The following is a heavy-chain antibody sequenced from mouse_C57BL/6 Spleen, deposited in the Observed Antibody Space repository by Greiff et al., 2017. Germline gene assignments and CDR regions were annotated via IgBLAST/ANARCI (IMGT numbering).Heavy chain of an antibody. V-gene: IGHV10-1*01. CDR2: IRSKSNNYAT. J-gene: IGHJ3*01. Sequence: EVKLVESGGGLVQPKGSLKLSCAASGFSFNTYAMNWVRQAPGQGLEWVARIRSKSNNYATYYADPVKDRFTISRDDSESMLHLQMNNLKAEDTAMYYCVRLPLGPWFAYWGQGTLVTVSA. D-gene: IGHD6-1*01. CDR1: GFSFNTYA. CDR3: VRLPLGPWFAY.